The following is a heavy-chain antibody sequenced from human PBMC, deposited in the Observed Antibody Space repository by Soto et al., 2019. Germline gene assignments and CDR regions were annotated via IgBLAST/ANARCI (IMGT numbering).Heavy chain of an antibody. CDR1: GFTFSSYN. Sequence: EVQLVESGGGLVKPGGSLRLSCAASGFTFSSYNMNWVRQAPGKGLEWISLITQNSEYIFYADSVKGRFTMSRDDAKNAVYLQMDSLRLDDTAIYYCARDRQLVQDWFEPWGQGTLVTVSA. V-gene: IGHV3-21*01. CDR3: ARDRQLVQDWFEP. CDR2: ITQNSEYI. J-gene: IGHJ5*02. D-gene: IGHD6-13*01.